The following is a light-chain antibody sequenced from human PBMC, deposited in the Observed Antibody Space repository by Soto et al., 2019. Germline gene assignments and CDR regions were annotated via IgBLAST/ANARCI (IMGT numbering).Light chain of an antibody. Sequence: QSVLTQPASVSGSPGQSITISCTGTMSDVGSYDSVSWYQHHPGKAPKLMIYEVNKRPSGVSIRFSGSKSGNTASLTISGLQAEDEADYYCCSYAGTSYVFGAGTKVTV. CDR1: MSDVGSYDS. CDR3: CSYAGTSYV. J-gene: IGLJ1*01. CDR2: EVN. V-gene: IGLV2-23*02.